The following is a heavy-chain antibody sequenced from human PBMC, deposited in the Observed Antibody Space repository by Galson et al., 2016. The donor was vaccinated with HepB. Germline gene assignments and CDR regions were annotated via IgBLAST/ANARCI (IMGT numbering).Heavy chain of an antibody. Sequence: SLRLSCAASGFSFSTYWMHWVRQAPGKGLEWVGRTRNEANGHTTEYAASVKGRFIISRDVSENSVYLQMNSLKTEDTAMYSCTRVTMLQDAYDIWGQGTMVTVSS. CDR2: TRNEANGHTT. J-gene: IGHJ3*02. D-gene: IGHD3-3*01. CDR1: GFSFSTYW. V-gene: IGHV3-72*01. CDR3: TRVTMLQDAYDI.